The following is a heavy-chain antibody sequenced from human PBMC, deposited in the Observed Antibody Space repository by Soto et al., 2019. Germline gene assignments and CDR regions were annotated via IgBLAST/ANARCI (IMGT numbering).Heavy chain of an antibody. CDR3: ARVAEDYGSGSYNWFDP. V-gene: IGHV1-8*01. Sequence: GASVKVSCKASGYTFTSYDINWVRQATGQGLEWMGWMNPNSGNTGYAQKFQGRVTMTRNTSISTAYMELSSLRSEDTAVYYCARVAEDYGSGSYNWFDPWGQGTLVTVSS. D-gene: IGHD3-10*01. CDR1: GYTFTSYD. J-gene: IGHJ5*02. CDR2: MNPNSGNT.